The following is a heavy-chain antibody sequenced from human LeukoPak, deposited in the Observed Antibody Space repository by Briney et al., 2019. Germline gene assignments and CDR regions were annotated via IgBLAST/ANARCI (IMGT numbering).Heavy chain of an antibody. CDR2: ISAYNGNT. Sequence: GALVKVSCKASGYTFTRYGISWVRQAPGQGLEWMGWISAYNGNTNYAQKLQGRVTMTRDTSISTAYMELSRLRSDDTAVYYCARDQVRDSYGYLGYYYGMDVWGQGTTVTVSS. V-gene: IGHV1-18*01. D-gene: IGHD5-18*01. J-gene: IGHJ6*02. CDR3: ARDQVRDSYGYLGYYYGMDV. CDR1: GYTFTRYG.